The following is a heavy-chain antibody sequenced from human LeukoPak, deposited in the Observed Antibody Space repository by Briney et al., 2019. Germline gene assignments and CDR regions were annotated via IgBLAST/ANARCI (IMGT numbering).Heavy chain of an antibody. J-gene: IGHJ4*02. V-gene: IGHV1-2*02. CDR1: GYSFTDYY. CDR2: INPNSGGT. Sequence: GASVKVSCKTSGYSFTDYYMHWVRQAPGQGLEWMGWINPNSGGTSSAQKFQGRVTMTRDTSITTVYMEVSWLTSDDTAIYYCARDLDYWGQGTLVTVSS. CDR3: ARDLDY.